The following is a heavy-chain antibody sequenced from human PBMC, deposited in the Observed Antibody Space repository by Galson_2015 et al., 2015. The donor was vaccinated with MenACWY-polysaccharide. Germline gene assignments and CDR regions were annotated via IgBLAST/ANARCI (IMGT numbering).Heavy chain of an antibody. J-gene: IGHJ4*02. CDR2: IGATGGDT. V-gene: IGHV3-23*01. CDR1: GFTFNRFS. CDR3: ARDRITGDSRWEFDY. D-gene: IGHD7-27*01. Sequence: SLRLSCAASGFTFNRFSMSWVRQAPMKGLEWVSGIGATGGDTHYADPVKGRFSIPRDNSKNTLVLQMNSLRAEDTAIYYCARDRITGDSRWEFDYWGQGILVTVSA.